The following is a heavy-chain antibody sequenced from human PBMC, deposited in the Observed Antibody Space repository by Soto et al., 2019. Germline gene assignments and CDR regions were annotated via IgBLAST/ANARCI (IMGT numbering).Heavy chain of an antibody. J-gene: IGHJ4*02. CDR3: VKDKGAAAGFDY. CDR1: GFTFSNNG. CDR2: ISYEGSEK. V-gene: IGHV3-30*18. Sequence: QVHLVESGGGVVQPGRSLRLSCAASGFTFSNNGMHWVRQAPGKGLEWMGVISYEGSEKYYAGSVKGRFTISRENSKNTLYLQMDTLRAEDTAIYYCVKDKGAAAGFDYWGQGILVTVSS. D-gene: IGHD6-13*01.